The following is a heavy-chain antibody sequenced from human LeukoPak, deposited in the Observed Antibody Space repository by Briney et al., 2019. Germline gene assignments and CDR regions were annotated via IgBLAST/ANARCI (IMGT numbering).Heavy chain of an antibody. D-gene: IGHD3-16*02. CDR2: IYHSGST. J-gene: IGHJ4*02. CDR3: ARGAIVKGRPFDY. Sequence: SQTLSLTCAVSGGSISSGGYSWSWIRQPPGTGLEWIGYIYHSGSTYYNPSLKSRVTISVDRSKNQFSLKLSSVTAADTAVYYCARGAIVKGRPFDYWGQGTLVTVSS. V-gene: IGHV4-30-2*01. CDR1: GGSISSGGYS.